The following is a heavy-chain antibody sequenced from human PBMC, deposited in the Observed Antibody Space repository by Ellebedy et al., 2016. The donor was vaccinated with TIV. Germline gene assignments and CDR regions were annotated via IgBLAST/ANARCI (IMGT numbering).Heavy chain of an antibody. D-gene: IGHD2-2*01. CDR1: GFTFGDYA. Sequence: GESLKISCTASGFTFGDYALSWFRQAPGKGLEWVGFIRGKAYSGTTEYAASVKGRFTISREDSKSIAYLQMNRLKAEDTAVYYCSRDRVPANMRMTAFGMDVWGQGTTITVSS. V-gene: IGHV3-49*03. J-gene: IGHJ6*02. CDR2: IRGKAYSGTT. CDR3: SRDRVPANMRMTAFGMDV.